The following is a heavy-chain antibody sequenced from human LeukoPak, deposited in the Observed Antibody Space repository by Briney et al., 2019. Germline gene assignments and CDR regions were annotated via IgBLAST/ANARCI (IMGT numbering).Heavy chain of an antibody. CDR3: ARYSGNYFDFDY. CDR1: GGSMSSYY. Sequence: SETLSLTCTVSGGSMSSYYWSWIRQPPGKGLEWIGNIYYSGRTNYNPSLKSRVTMSVDTSKNQFSLKLSSVTAADTAVYYCARYSGNYFDFDYWGQGTLVTVSS. CDR2: IYYSGRT. V-gene: IGHV4-59*08. J-gene: IGHJ4*02. D-gene: IGHD1-26*01.